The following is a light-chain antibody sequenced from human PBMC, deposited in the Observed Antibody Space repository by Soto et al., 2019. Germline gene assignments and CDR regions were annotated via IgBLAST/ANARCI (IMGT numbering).Light chain of an antibody. Sequence: DIQMTQSPSSLSAFVGDRVTITCRASQSISSYLNWYQQKPGKAPKLLIYAASSLQRGVPSRFSGSGSGTDFTLTITSLQPEDFATYYCQQSYSTLLAFGGGTKVEIK. CDR1: QSISSY. V-gene: IGKV1-39*01. CDR3: QQSYSTLLA. CDR2: AAS. J-gene: IGKJ4*01.